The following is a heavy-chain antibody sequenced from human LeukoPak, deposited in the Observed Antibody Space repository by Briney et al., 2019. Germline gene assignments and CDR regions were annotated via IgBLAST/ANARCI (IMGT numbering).Heavy chain of an antibody. CDR1: GGSVSSGSYY. Sequence: PSETLSLTCAVSGGSVSSGSYYWSWLGQPPGKVLECIGYIYYSGSTNYNPSLKSRVTISVDTSKHQCSLKLSSVTAADTAVYYCARYDFWSGSVEYWGKGTLVTVSS. CDR3: ARYDFWSGSVEY. CDR2: IYYSGST. J-gene: IGHJ4*02. D-gene: IGHD3-3*01. V-gene: IGHV4-61*01.